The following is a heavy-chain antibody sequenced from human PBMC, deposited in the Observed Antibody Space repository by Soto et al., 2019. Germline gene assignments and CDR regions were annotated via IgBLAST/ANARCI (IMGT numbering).Heavy chain of an antibody. D-gene: IGHD6-13*01. J-gene: IGHJ6*03. CDR3: ARVFSSSWYRNYYYYMDV. CDR2: ISSSSSTI. Sequence: EVQLVESGGGLVQPGGSLRLSCAASGFTFSSYSMNWVRQAPGKGLEWVSYISSSSSTIYYADSVKGRFTISRDNAKNSLYLQMNSLRAEDTAVYYCARVFSSSWYRNYYYYMDVWGKGTTVTVSS. V-gene: IGHV3-48*01. CDR1: GFTFSSYS.